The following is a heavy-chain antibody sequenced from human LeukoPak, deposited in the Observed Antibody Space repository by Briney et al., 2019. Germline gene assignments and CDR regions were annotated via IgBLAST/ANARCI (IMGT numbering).Heavy chain of an antibody. J-gene: IGHJ4*02. Sequence: SETLSLTCTVSGGSISSYYWSWVRQPPGKALEWIGYIYYSGSTSYNPSLKSRVTISVDTSKNQFSLKLSSVTAADTAVYYCARDRSWSFFSAWGQGTLVTVSS. CDR1: GGSISSYY. V-gene: IGHV4-59*01. CDR2: IYYSGST. CDR3: ARDRSWSFFSA. D-gene: IGHD6-13*01.